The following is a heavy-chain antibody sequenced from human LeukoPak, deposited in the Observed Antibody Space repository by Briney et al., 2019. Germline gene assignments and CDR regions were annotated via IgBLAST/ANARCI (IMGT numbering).Heavy chain of an antibody. Sequence: SETLSLICAVYGGSFSGYYWSWIRQPPGKGLEWIGEINHSGSTNYNPSLKSRVTISVDTSKNQFSLKLSSVTAADTAVYYCARGLMYYDFWSGYYTSRRFDPWGQGTLVTVSS. CDR3: ARGLMYYDFWSGYYTSRRFDP. J-gene: IGHJ5*02. CDR1: GGSFSGYY. CDR2: INHSGST. D-gene: IGHD3-3*01. V-gene: IGHV4-34*01.